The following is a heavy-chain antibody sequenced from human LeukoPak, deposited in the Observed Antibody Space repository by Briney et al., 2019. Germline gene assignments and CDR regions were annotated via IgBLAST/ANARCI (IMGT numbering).Heavy chain of an antibody. CDR2: ISSSSSYI. J-gene: IGHJ3*02. V-gene: IGHV3-21*01. CDR3: ARDLGGYCSSTSCDDAFDI. CDR1: GFTFSSYS. D-gene: IGHD2-2*01. Sequence: GGSLRLSCAASGFTFSSYSMNWVRQAPGKGLEWVSSISSSSSYIYYADSVKGRFTISRDNAKNSLYLQMNSLRAEDTAVYYCARDLGGYCSSTSCDDAFDIRGQGTMVTVSS.